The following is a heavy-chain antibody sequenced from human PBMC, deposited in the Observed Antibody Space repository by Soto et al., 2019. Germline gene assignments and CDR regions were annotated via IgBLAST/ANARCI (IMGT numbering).Heavy chain of an antibody. CDR3: AYYYDSSGYYYYYGMDV. Sequence: SVKVSCKASGGTFSSYAISWVRQAPGQGLEWMGGIIPIFGTANYAQKFQGRVTITADESTSTAYMELSSLRSEDTAVYYCAYYYDSSGYYYYYGMDVWGQGTTVTVSS. J-gene: IGHJ6*02. CDR1: GGTFSSYA. D-gene: IGHD3-22*01. V-gene: IGHV1-69*13. CDR2: IIPIFGTA.